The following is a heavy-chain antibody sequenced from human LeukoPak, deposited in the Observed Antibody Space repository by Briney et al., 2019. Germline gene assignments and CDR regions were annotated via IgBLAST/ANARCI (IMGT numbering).Heavy chain of an antibody. Sequence: SETLSLTCTVSGGSISSGGYYWSWIRQHPGKGLEWIGYIYYSGSTYYNPSLKSRVTISVDTSKNQFSLKLSSVTAADTAVYYCARDGGFGGFLFDYWGQGTLVTVSS. V-gene: IGHV4-31*03. CDR1: GGSISSGGYY. CDR3: ARDGGFGGFLFDY. CDR2: IYYSGST. J-gene: IGHJ4*02. D-gene: IGHD3-10*01.